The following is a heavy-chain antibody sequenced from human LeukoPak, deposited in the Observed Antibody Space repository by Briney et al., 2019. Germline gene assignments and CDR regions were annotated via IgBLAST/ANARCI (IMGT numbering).Heavy chain of an antibody. CDR1: GFTFSSYA. CDR2: ISGSGGST. CDR3: ARDSSERAPYYDYVWGSYRPVSPFWPTDY. Sequence: GGSLRLSCAASGFTFSSYAMSWVRQAPGKGLEWVSAISGSGGSTYYADSVKGRFTISRDNSKNTLYLQMNSLRAEDTAVYYCARDSSERAPYYDYVWGSYRPVSPFWPTDYWGQGTLVTVSS. V-gene: IGHV3-23*01. D-gene: IGHD3-16*02. J-gene: IGHJ4*02.